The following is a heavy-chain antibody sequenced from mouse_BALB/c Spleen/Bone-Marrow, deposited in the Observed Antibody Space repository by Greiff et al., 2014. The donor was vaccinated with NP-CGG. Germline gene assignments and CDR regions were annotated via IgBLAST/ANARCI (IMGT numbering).Heavy chain of an antibody. CDR1: GFTFSSYG. J-gene: IGHJ2*01. Sequence: EVQRVESGGDLVKPGGSLKLSCAASGFTFSSYGMSWVRQTPDKRLEWVATISSGGSYTYYPDSVKGRFTISRDNAKNTLYLQMSRLKSEDTAMYYCARQTYYDYDGYFDYWGQGTTLTVSS. D-gene: IGHD2-4*01. CDR2: ISSGGSYT. CDR3: ARQTYYDYDGYFDY. V-gene: IGHV5-6*01.